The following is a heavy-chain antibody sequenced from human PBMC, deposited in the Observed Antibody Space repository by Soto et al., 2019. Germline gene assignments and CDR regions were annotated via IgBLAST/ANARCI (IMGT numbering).Heavy chain of an antibody. V-gene: IGHV3-23*01. J-gene: IGHJ4*02. CDR2: ISGSGGST. Sequence: GGSLRLSCAASGFTFSSYAMSWVRQAPGKGLEWVSAISGSGGSTYYADSVKGRFTISRDNAKNSLYLQMNSLRAEDTAVYYCARGHLGIVGATTLDYWGQGTLVTVSS. CDR1: GFTFSSYA. CDR3: ARGHLGIVGATTLDY. D-gene: IGHD1-26*01.